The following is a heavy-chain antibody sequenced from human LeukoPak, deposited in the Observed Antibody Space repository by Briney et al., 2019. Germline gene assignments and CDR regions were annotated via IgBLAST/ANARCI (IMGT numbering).Heavy chain of an antibody. CDR2: ISGSGGST. CDR3: ARDGTAPGLYFDL. J-gene: IGHJ4*01. D-gene: IGHD6-13*01. Sequence: GGSLRLSCAASGFTVSSNEMSRVRQAPGKGLEWVSAISGSGGSTYYADSVKGRFTISRDNSKNTLYLQMSSLRAEDTAVYYCARDGTAPGLYFDLWGQGTLVTVSS. CDR1: GFTVSSNE. V-gene: IGHV3-23*01.